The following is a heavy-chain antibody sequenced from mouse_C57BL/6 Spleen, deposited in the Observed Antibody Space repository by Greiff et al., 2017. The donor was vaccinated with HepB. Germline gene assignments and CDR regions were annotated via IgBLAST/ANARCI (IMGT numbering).Heavy chain of an antibody. Sequence: DVKLVESEGGLVQPGSSMKLSCTASGFTFSDYYMAWVRQVPEKGLEWVANINYDGSSTYYLDSLKSRFIISRDNAKNILYLQMSSLKSEDTATYYCARDRGYHAYFDYWGQGTTLTVSS. CDR2: INYDGSST. CDR1: GFTFSDYY. V-gene: IGHV5-16*01. J-gene: IGHJ2*01. CDR3: ARDRGYHAYFDY. D-gene: IGHD2-2*01.